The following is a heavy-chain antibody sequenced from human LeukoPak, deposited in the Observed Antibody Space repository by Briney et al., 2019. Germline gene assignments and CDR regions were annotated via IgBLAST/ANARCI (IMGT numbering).Heavy chain of an antibody. CDR2: IYYSGST. J-gene: IGHJ4*02. Sequence: SETLSLTCTVSGGSISSSSYYWGWIRQPPGKGLEWIGSIYYSGSTYYNPSLKSRVTISVDTSKNQFSLKLSSVTAADTAVYYCATSGGVSTPYFDYWGQGTPVTVSS. CDR3: ATSGGVSTPYFDY. D-gene: IGHD6-6*01. CDR1: GGSISSSSYY. V-gene: IGHV4-39*07.